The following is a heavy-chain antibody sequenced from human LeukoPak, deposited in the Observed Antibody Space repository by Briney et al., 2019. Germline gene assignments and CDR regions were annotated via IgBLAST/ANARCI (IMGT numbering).Heavy chain of an antibody. CDR2: ISGSGGST. CDR3: ANGLRRWIQLWLPAGY. CDR1: GFTFSSYA. Sequence: GGSLRLSCAASGFTFSSYAMSWVRQAPGKGLEWVSAISGSGGSTYYADSVKGRFTISRGNSKNTLYLQMNSLRAEDTAVYYCANGLRRWIQLWLPAGYWGQGTLVTVSS. V-gene: IGHV3-23*01. D-gene: IGHD5-18*01. J-gene: IGHJ4*02.